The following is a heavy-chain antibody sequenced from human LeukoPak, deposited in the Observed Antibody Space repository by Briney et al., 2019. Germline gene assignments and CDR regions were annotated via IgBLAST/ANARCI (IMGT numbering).Heavy chain of an antibody. V-gene: IGHV4-59*06. CDR1: GGSVSGYY. J-gene: IGHJ4*02. CDR3: ARVGRTVPAAIANFFDY. Sequence: SETLSLTCVVSGGSVSGYYWGWIRQPPGRGLEWIGYIYYSGSTYYNPSLKSRVTISVDTSKNQFSLKLSSVTAADTAVYYCARVGRTVPAAIANFFDYWGQGTLVTVSS. D-gene: IGHD2-2*02. CDR2: IYYSGST.